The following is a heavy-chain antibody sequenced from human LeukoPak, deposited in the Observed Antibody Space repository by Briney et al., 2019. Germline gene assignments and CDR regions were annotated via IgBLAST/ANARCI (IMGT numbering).Heavy chain of an antibody. Sequence: GGSLRLSCAASGFTFSSYWMHWVRQAPGKGLVWVSRINSDGSSTSYADSVKGRFTISRDKAKNTLYLQMNSLRAEDTAVYYCARERTYYYYYMDVWGKGTTVTVSS. CDR1: GFTFSSYW. CDR2: INSDGSST. J-gene: IGHJ6*03. CDR3: ARERTYYYYYMDV. V-gene: IGHV3-74*01.